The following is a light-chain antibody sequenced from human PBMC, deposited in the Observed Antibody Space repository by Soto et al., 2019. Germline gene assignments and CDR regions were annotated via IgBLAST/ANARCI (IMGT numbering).Light chain of an antibody. J-gene: IGKJ2*01. CDR2: AAS. CDR1: QSISSY. Sequence: DIQMTQSPSSLSASVGDRVTITCRASQSISSYLNWYQQKPGKAPKLLIYAASSLQSGVPSRFSGSGSGTDFTLTISSLQPEAFATYYCQQSYSNPYTFGQGTKLEIK. V-gene: IGKV1-39*01. CDR3: QQSYSNPYT.